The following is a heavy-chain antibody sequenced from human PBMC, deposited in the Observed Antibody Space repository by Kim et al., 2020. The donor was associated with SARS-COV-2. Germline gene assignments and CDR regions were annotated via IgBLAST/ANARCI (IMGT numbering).Heavy chain of an antibody. V-gene: IGHV3-23*01. CDR2: ISGSGGST. CDR1: GFSFSTYA. J-gene: IGHJ6*01. Sequence: GGSLRLSCAASGFSFSTYAISWVRQAPEKGLEWVAVISGSGGSTYYADSLKGRFTISRDNSKNTLYLQMNSLRAEDTAIYYCAKGARAARFYYYDMDVWG. CDR3: AKGARAARFYYYDMDV. D-gene: IGHD6-6*01.